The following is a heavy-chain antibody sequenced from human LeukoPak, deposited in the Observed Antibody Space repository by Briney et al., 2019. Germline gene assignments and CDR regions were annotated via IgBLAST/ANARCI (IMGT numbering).Heavy chain of an antibody. V-gene: IGHV3-7*01. CDR2: IKQDGSEK. CDR1: GFTFSNYW. Sequence: GGSLRLSCATSGFTFSNYWMSLVRQAPGKGLEWVANIKQDGSEKYYVDSVKGRFTISRENAKNSLYLQMNSLRVDDMAVYYCAREGQITTGYYYYMDVWGKGSTVTVSS. CDR3: AREGQITTGYYYYMDV. J-gene: IGHJ6*03. D-gene: IGHD3-16*01.